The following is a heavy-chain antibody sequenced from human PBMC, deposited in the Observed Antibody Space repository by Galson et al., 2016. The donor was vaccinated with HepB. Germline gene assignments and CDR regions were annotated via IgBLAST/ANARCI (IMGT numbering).Heavy chain of an antibody. CDR3: VTKLNVPYEPYAFDL. CDR2: FYRRGGR. V-gene: IGHV3-53*01. D-gene: IGHD3-16*01. Sequence: SLRLSCAASGLSVDSSYMGWVRQAPGKGLEWVSLFYRRGGRDYSQSVKGRFDMTRERSTNILFLQMNSRRVEDTGVYFCVTKLNVPYEPYAFDLWGHGTVVIVSS. CDR1: GLSVDSSY. J-gene: IGHJ3*01.